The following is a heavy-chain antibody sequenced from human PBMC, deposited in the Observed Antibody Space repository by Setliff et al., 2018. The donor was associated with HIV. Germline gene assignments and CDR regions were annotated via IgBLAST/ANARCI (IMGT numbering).Heavy chain of an antibody. CDR2: LNPTSGNT. J-gene: IGHJ1*01. V-gene: IGHV1-8*01. D-gene: IGHD3-9*01. CDR1: GYTFTSLD. CDR3: ARGGQNALRYFDWLPEGEYFHH. Sequence: ASVKVSCKASGYTFTSLDFNWVRQAAGQGPEWMGWLNPTSGNTGSAQRFQGRVTMTRNTSISIAYMELSNLRSEDTAVYYCARGGQNALRYFDWLPEGEYFHHWGQGTLVTVSS.